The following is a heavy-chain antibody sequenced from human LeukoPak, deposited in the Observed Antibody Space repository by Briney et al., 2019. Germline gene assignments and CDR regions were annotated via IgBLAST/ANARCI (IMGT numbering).Heavy chain of an antibody. J-gene: IGHJ4*02. CDR1: GYTFTNYG. CDR3: ARQPRGLLSPFDY. Sequence: ASVKVSFKASGYTFTNYGISWVRQAPGQGLEWMGWISAYNGNTNYAQKLQGRVTITTDTSTSTPYMELRSLRSDDTAVYYCARQPRGLLSPFDYWGQGTLVTVSS. CDR2: ISAYNGNT. D-gene: IGHD3-3*01. V-gene: IGHV1-18*04.